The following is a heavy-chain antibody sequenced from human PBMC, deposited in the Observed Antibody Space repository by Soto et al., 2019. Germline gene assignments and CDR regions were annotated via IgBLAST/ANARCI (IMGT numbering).Heavy chain of an antibody. CDR2: IYHSGAT. CDR3: ARWTYWFDR. J-gene: IGHJ5*02. Sequence: QVQLQESGPGLVKPSGTLSLTCAISGDSITNNNWWSWVRQPPGKGLEWMGEIYHSGATNYSPSLKRRVTMSVDTSKNQFSLRLSSVTAADSAVYYCARWTYWFDRWGQGTLDTVSS. CDR1: GDSITNNNW. D-gene: IGHD2-21*01. V-gene: IGHV4-4*02.